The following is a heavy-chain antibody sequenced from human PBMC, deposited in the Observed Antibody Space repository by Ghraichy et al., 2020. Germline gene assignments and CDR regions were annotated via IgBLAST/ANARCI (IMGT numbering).Heavy chain of an antibody. J-gene: IGHJ4*02. V-gene: IGHV4-39*01. Sequence: SETLSLTCTVSGGSISSSSYYWGWIRQPPGKGLEWIGSIYYSGSTYYNPSLKSRVTISVDTSKNQFSLKLSSVTAADTAVYYCARMGGLPAPFDYWGQGTLVTVSS. D-gene: IGHD1-26*01. CDR3: ARMGGLPAPFDY. CDR1: GGSISSSSYY. CDR2: IYYSGST.